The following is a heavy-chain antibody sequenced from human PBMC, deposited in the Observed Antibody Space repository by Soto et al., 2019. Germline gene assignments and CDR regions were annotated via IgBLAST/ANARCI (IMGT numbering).Heavy chain of an antibody. V-gene: IGHV3-23*01. J-gene: IGHJ4*02. CDR1: GFTCIIYS. D-gene: IGHD6-6*01. CDR2: ISGSGGST. CDR3: AKASTYSSSFLSY. Sequence: GESLNLSCAASGFTCIIYSMSWVRQAPGKGLEWVSAISGSGGSTYYADSVKGRFTISRDNSKNTLYLQMNSLRAEDTAVYYCAKASTYSSSFLSYWGQGTLVTVSS.